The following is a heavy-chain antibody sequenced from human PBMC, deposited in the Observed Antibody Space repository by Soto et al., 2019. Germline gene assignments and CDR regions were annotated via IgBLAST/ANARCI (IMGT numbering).Heavy chain of an antibody. CDR2: INSDGNNT. D-gene: IGHD3-3*01. CDR1: GFTFSSYW. J-gene: IGHJ6*02. Sequence: GGSLRLSCAASGFTFSSYWMHWVRQAPGKGLVWVSRINSDGNNTTYADSVKGRFTISRDNAKNTLYLQMKSLRAEDTAVYYCAGNSVFWSGDYFYYGMDVWGQGTTVTVSS. CDR3: AGNSVFWSGDYFYYGMDV. V-gene: IGHV3-74*01.